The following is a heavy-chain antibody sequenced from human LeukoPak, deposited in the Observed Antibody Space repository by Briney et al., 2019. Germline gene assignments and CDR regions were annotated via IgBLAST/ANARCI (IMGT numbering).Heavy chain of an antibody. Sequence: GGSLRLSCAASGFTFSSCGFNWVRQAPGKGLEWVSSIGPIGTDRYYADSVRGRFTISRDNAKNSMYLQMDSLRDEDTAVYYCATETIGRHYDYWGQGTLLTVSS. J-gene: IGHJ4*02. D-gene: IGHD1-14*01. CDR1: GFTFSSCG. CDR2: IGPIGTDR. V-gene: IGHV3-21*01. CDR3: ATETIGRHYDY.